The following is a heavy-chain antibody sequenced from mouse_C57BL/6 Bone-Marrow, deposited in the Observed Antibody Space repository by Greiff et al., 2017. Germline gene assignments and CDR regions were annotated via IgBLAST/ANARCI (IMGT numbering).Heavy chain of an antibody. CDR2: FYPRDGRT. D-gene: IGHD1-1*01. CDR3: ARLEFDGSSGDWYFDV. J-gene: IGHJ1*03. CDR1: GYTFTSYD. Sequence: QAQLQQFGPELGKPGASVKLSCKAPGYTFTSYDINGVKQRPGQGLEWIGWFYPRDGRTKSIEKLKGKATLTVDTSSSTASMELHSLTSGDSAVYFCARLEFDGSSGDWYFDVWGTGTTVTVSS. V-gene: IGHV1-85*01.